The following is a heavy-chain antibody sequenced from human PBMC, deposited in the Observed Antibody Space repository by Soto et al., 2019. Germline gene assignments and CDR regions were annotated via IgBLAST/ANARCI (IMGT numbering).Heavy chain of an antibody. V-gene: IGHV6-1*01. CDR2: TYYRSKWYN. CDR1: GDSVSSNSAA. D-gene: IGHD3-3*01. J-gene: IGHJ6*03. Sequence: SQTLSLTCAISGDSVSSNSAAWNWIRQSPSRGLEWLGRTYYRSKWYNDYAVSVKSRITINPDTSKNQFSLQLNSVTPEDTAVYYCARDGNDFWSGYYSGDRNYYYYYMDVWGKGTTVTVSS. CDR3: ARDGNDFWSGYYSGDRNYYYYYMDV.